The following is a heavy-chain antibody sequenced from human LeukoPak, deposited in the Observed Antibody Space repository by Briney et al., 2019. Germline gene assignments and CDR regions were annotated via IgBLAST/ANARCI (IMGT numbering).Heavy chain of an antibody. CDR2: LSFDGSDK. Sequence: GGSLRLSYAASGFTFSNYAMHWVRQAPGKGLEWVAVLSFDGSDKYYADSVKGRFTISRDNSKNTLYLQMNSLRAEDTAVYYCARVKGPFDYWGQGTLVTVSS. CDR3: ARVKGPFDY. V-gene: IGHV3-30-3*01. CDR1: GFTFSNYA. J-gene: IGHJ4*02.